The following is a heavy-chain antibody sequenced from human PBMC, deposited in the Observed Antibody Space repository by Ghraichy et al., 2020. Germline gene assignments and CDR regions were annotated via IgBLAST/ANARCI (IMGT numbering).Heavy chain of an antibody. Sequence: SETLSLTCTVSGYSISSGYYWGWIRQPPGKGLEWIGSIYHSGSTYYNPSLKSRVTISVDTSKNQFSLKLSSVTAADTAVYYCAREYSSSWAGYHYYYYMDVWGKGTTVTVSS. J-gene: IGHJ6*03. D-gene: IGHD6-13*01. CDR3: AREYSSSWAGYHYYYYMDV. CDR2: IYHSGST. V-gene: IGHV4-38-2*02. CDR1: GYSISSGYY.